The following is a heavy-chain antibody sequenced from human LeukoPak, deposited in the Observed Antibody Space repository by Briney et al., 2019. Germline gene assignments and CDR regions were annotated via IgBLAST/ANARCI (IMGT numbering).Heavy chain of an antibody. D-gene: IGHD3-3*02. V-gene: IGHV3-20*04. J-gene: IGHJ4*02. CDR2: IDWNGGST. Sequence: GGSLRLSCAASGFTFDGHVMSWVRQAPGKGLEWVSGIDWNGGSTGYVDSVKGRFTISRDNAKNSLYLQMDSLRAEDTAFYYCARVGISIDYWGQGALVTVSS. CDR3: ARVGISIDY. CDR1: GFTFDGHV.